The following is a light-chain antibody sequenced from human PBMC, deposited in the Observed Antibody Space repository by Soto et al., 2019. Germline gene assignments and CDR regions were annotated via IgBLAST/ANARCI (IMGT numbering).Light chain of an antibody. CDR3: ISYTSGSTVV. CDR1: STDVGGYNY. Sequence: QSALTQPASVSGSLGQSITISCTGTSTDVGGYNYVSWYQQHPDKAPKLIIYEVSNRPSGISNRFSGSKSGNTASLTISGLQAEDEADYYCISYTSGSTVVFGGGTKLTVL. CDR2: EVS. J-gene: IGLJ2*01. V-gene: IGLV2-14*01.